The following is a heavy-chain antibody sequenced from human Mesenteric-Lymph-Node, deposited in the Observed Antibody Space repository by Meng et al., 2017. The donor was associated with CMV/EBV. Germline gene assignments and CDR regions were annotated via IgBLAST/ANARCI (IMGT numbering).Heavy chain of an antibody. CDR2: INHTGST. D-gene: IGHD4-23*01. V-gene: IGHV4-34*01. J-gene: IGHJ4*02. CDR1: GGSFSGYY. Sequence: PQQLGAGPLKPSEPLSLTCAVYGGSFSGYYWSWIRQPPWKGLEWIGEINHTGSTNYNPSLKSRVTISVDTSKNQFSLKLSSVTAADTAVYYCARHQRWLKSEGGFNYWGQGTLVTVSS. CDR3: ARHQRWLKSEGGFNY.